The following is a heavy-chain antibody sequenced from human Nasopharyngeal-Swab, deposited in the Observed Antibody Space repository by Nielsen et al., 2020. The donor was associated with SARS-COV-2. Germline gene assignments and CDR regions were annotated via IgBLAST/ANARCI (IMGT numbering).Heavy chain of an antibody. CDR3: ARGGDGYKWDYYYGMDV. J-gene: IGHJ6*02. Sequence: GSLRLSCTVSGGSISSYYWSWIRQPPGKGLEWIGYIYYSGSTNYNPSLKSRVTISVDTSKNQFSLKLSSVTAADTAVYYCARGGDGYKWDYYYGMDVWGQGTTATVSS. CDR1: GGSISSYY. CDR2: IYYSGST. V-gene: IGHV4-59*01. D-gene: IGHD5-24*01.